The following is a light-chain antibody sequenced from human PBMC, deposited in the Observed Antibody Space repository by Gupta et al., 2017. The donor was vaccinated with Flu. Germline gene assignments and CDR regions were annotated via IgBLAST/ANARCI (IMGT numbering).Light chain of an antibody. Sequence: ISCRSSQSLVYSDGNTYLHWFQQRPGQSPRRLIYQISHRESGVPDRFSGSGSGTDFILKISRVEAEDVGVYYCMQGSRWPWAFGQGTKVEIK. J-gene: IGKJ1*01. CDR1: QSLVYSDGNTY. CDR3: MQGSRWPWA. V-gene: IGKV2-30*01. CDR2: QIS.